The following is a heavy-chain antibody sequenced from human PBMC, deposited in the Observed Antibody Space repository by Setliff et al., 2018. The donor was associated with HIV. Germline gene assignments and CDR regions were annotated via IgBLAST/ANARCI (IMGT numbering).Heavy chain of an antibody. J-gene: IGHJ4*02. V-gene: IGHV1-58*02. CDR2: IVVDSGDT. Sequence: SVKVSCKSSGFTFSSSAIHWVRQARGQRLEWIGWIVVDSGDTNYAQKFQNRDALTRDVSTRTAYMELSSLRSEDTAVYYCATLVRGVAPFDDWGQGTLVTV. CDR1: GFTFSSSA. D-gene: IGHD3-10*01. CDR3: ATLVRGVAPFDD.